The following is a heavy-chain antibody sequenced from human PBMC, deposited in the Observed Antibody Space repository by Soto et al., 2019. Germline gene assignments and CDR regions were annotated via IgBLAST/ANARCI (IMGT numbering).Heavy chain of an antibody. CDR2: VSGGGGTT. D-gene: IGHD3-16*01. J-gene: IGHJ4*02. Sequence: ESGGDLVVPGGSLRLSCAASGFTFSSYDMSWVRQAPGKGLEWVSGVSGGGGTTHYADSVKGRFTISRDNSKNTLYLQMNSLRAEDTAIYFCAQNYHVWGYFWGQGTLVTVSS. CDR3: AQNYHVWGYF. CDR1: GFTFSSYD. V-gene: IGHV3-23*01.